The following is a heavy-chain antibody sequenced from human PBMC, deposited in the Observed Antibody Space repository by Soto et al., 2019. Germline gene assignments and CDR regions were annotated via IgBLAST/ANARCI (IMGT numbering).Heavy chain of an antibody. Sequence: QVQLVQSGAEVKKPGSSVKVSCKASGGTFSSYTISWVRQAPGQGLEWMGRIIPILGIANYAQKFQGRVTITADKSTSTAYMELSSLRSEDTAVYYCAREGYCTKGVCYRAPDYCGQGTLVTVSS. J-gene: IGHJ4*02. D-gene: IGHD2-8*01. V-gene: IGHV1-69*08. CDR3: AREGYCTKGVCYRAPDY. CDR1: GGTFSSYT. CDR2: IIPILGIA.